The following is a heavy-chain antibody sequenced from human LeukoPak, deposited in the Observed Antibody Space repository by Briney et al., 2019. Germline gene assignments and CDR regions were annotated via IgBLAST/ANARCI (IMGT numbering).Heavy chain of an antibody. J-gene: IGHJ4*02. V-gene: IGHV1-2*02. CDR1: GYNFPGYY. CDR2: INTKSGDT. CDR3: AREAYYNFWSGQNEN. D-gene: IGHD3-3*01. Sequence: ASVKVSCKASGYNFPGYYMHWVRQAPGQGLQWMGWINTKSGDTDYAQKFQGRVTITRDTSLNTIYLEISRLKSDDTSVYFCAREAYYNFWSGQNENWGQGTLVTVSS.